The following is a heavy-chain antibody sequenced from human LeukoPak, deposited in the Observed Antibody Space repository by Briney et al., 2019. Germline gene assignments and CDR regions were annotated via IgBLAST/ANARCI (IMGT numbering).Heavy chain of an antibody. CDR3: ARGLGPEGMDV. J-gene: IGHJ6*02. V-gene: IGHV4-34*01. CDR2: INHSGST. Sequence: SSETLSLTCAVYGGSFSGYYWSWIRQPPGKGLEWIGEINHSGSTNYNPFLKSRVTISVDTSKNQFSLKLSSVTAADTAVYYCARGLGPEGMDVWGQGTTVTVSS. CDR1: GGSFSGYY.